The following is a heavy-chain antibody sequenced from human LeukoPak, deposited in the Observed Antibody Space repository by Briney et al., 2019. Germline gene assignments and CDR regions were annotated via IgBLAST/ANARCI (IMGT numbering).Heavy chain of an antibody. Sequence: GRSLRLSCAASGFTFSSYAMHWVRQAPGKGLEWVAVISYDGSNKYYADPVKGRFTISRDNSKNTLCLQMNSLRAEDTAVYYCARAPYFRTVIVGAIGYWGQGTLVTVSS. CDR2: ISYDGSNK. D-gene: IGHD1-26*01. CDR1: GFTFSSYA. CDR3: ARAPYFRTVIVGAIGY. J-gene: IGHJ4*02. V-gene: IGHV3-30*04.